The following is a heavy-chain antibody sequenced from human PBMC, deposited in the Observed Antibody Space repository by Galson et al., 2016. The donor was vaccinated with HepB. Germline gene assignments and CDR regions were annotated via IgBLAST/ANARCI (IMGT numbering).Heavy chain of an antibody. CDR2: IYSNEDT. CDR3: ATGIVVAGKYYYYYMDV. J-gene: IGHJ6*03. CDR1: GGSISRDYY. D-gene: IGHD6-19*01. Sequence: ETLSLPCIVSGGSISRDYYWGWIRQPPGRGLEWIGSIYSNEDTYYNPSVKSRVTISLDTSKNQFSLRLNSVTAADTGVYYCATGIVVAGKYYYYYMDVWGKGTTVTVSS. V-gene: IGHV4-39*01.